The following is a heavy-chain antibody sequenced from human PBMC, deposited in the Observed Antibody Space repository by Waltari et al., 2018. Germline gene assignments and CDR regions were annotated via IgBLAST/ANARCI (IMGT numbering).Heavy chain of an antibody. CDR3: ARDQTELVYAFDI. CDR2: LNHSGSI. D-gene: IGHD6-13*01. CDR1: GRSFRGYY. V-gene: IGHV4-34*01. Sequence: QVQLQQWGAGLLRPSETLSLTCAVYGRSFRGYYWSWIRQPPGKGMEWIVELNHSGSINYNPSLKSRVTISVDMSKNQFSLKLSSVTAADTAVYYCARDQTELVYAFDIWGQGTMVTVSS. J-gene: IGHJ3*02.